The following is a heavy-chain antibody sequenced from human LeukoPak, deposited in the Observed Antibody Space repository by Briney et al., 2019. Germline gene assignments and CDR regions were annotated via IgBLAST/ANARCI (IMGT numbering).Heavy chain of an antibody. V-gene: IGHV3-23*01. D-gene: IGHD6-19*01. CDR3: AKDLPAVAYLHGAFDI. J-gene: IGHJ3*02. CDR2: ISGSGGST. Sequence: PGGSLRLSCAASGFTFSSYAMIWVRQAPGKGLEGVSGISGSGGSTYYADSVKGRFTISRDNSNSTLYLQMNSLRAEDTAVYFCAKDLPAVAYLHGAFDIWGQGTMVTVSS. CDR1: GFTFSSYA.